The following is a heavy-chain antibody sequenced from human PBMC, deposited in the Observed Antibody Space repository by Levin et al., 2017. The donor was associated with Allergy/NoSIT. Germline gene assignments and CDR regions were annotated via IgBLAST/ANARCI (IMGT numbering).Heavy chain of an antibody. Sequence: GASVKVSCKASGYTFTSYYMHWVRQAPGQGLEWMGIINPSGGSTSYAQKFQGRVTMTRDTSTSTVYMELSSLRSEDTAVYYCARDRSRTGSDGSGWGRDYWGQGTLVTVSS. CDR3: ARDRSRTGSDGSGWGRDY. CDR2: INPSGGST. D-gene: IGHD6-19*01. J-gene: IGHJ4*02. CDR1: GYTFTSYY. V-gene: IGHV1-46*01.